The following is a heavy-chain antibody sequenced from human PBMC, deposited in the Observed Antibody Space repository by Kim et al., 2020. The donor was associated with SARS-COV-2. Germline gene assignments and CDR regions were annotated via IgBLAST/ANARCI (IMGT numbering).Heavy chain of an antibody. CDR1: GYSFTSYW. V-gene: IGHV5-10-1*01. CDR3: ARLVSYYDSRGYSDDY. D-gene: IGHD3-22*01. J-gene: IGHJ4*01. Sequence: SLKISCKGSGYSFTSYWISWVRQMPGTGLEWMWRIDPRDSYTNYSPSFQGHVTISADKSISTAYLQWSSLPASAPSMYSCARLVSYYDSRGYSDDYWG. CDR2: IDPRDSYT.